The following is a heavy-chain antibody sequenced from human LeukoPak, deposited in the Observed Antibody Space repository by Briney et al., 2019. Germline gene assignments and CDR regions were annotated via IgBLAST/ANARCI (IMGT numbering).Heavy chain of an antibody. D-gene: IGHD6-19*01. Sequence: SVKVSCKASGYTFTSYGISWVRQAPGQGLEWMGWISAYNGNTNYAQKLQGRVTMTTDTSTSTAYMELRSLGSDDTAVYYCARDKRRIAVAGYFDYWGQGTLVTVSS. V-gene: IGHV1-18*01. CDR1: GYTFTSYG. J-gene: IGHJ4*02. CDR3: ARDKRRIAVAGYFDY. CDR2: ISAYNGNT.